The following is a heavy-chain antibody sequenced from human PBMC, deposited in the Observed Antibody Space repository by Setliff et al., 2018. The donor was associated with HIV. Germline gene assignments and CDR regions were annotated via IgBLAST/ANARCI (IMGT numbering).Heavy chain of an antibody. J-gene: IGHJ4*02. CDR1: GDSVSSRSYY. Sequence: SSETLSLTCTVSGDSVSSRSYYWSWIRQSAGKGLEWIGRIHTSGDSDFNPSLKSRVTMSVDTSKNQISLKVNSVTAADTALYFCAREHLYYNFWSGSHGSPDFNYRGQGTXVTVSS. V-gene: IGHV4-61*02. D-gene: IGHD3-3*01. CDR2: IHTSGDS. CDR3: AREHLYYNFWSGSHGSPDFNY.